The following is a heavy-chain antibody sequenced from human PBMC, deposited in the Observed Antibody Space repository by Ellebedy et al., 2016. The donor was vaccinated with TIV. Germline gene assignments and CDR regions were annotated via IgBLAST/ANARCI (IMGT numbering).Heavy chain of an antibody. CDR1: GDSISSYY. V-gene: IGHV4-59*01. D-gene: IGHD4-17*01. J-gene: IGHJ4*02. CDR2: ISYSGIT. Sequence: ESLKISCTVSGDSISSYYWGWIRQPPGKGLEWIGYISYSGITNYYPSLKSRVTITVDTSRNQFSLRLGSVTAADTAVYYCARDSDYGDCFWDYWGQGTLVTVPS. CDR3: ARDSDYGDCFWDY.